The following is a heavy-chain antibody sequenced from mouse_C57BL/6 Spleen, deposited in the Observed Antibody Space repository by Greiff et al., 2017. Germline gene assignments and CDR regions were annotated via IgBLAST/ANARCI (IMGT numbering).Heavy chain of an antibody. V-gene: IGHV5-4*01. CDR3: ARERERSYDGYYPFAY. CDR1: GFTFSSYA. J-gene: IGHJ3*01. Sequence: EVKLMESGGGLVKPGGSLKLSCAASGFTFSSYAMSWVRQTPEKRLEWVATISDGGSYTYYPDNVKGRFTISRDNAKNNLYLQMSHLKSEDTAMYYCARERERSYDGYYPFAYWSQGTLVTVSA. CDR2: ISDGGSYT. D-gene: IGHD2-3*01.